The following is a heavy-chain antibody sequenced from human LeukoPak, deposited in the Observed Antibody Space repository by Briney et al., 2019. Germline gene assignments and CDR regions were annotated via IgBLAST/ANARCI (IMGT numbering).Heavy chain of an antibody. CDR1: GGTFSSYA. CDR2: IVPIFGTA. V-gene: IGHV1-69*05. Sequence: SVKVSCKASGGTFSSYAISRVRQAPGQGLEWMGGIVPIFGTANYAQKFQGRVTITTDESTSTAYMELSSLRSEDTAVYYCAGMYYYDSSGYYWGQGTLVTVSS. CDR3: AGMYYYDSSGYY. D-gene: IGHD3-22*01. J-gene: IGHJ4*02.